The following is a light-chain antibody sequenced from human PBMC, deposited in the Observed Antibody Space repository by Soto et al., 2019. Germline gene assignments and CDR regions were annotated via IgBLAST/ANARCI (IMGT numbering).Light chain of an antibody. J-gene: IGLJ1*01. CDR1: SSDIGAYNY. Sequence: SALTQPPSASGSPGQSVTISCTGTSSDIGAYNYVSWYQQHPGKVPKLIIHEVTRRPSGVPDRFSASKSGNTASLTVSGLQAEDEADYYCSSHGGANNFYVFGTGTKVTVL. CDR3: SSHGGANNFYV. CDR2: EVT. V-gene: IGLV2-8*01.